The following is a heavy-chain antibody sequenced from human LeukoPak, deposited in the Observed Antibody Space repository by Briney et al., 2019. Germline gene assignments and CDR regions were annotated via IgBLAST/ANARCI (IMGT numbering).Heavy chain of an antibody. V-gene: IGHV3-7*03. Sequence: QTGGSLRLSCSVSGFIVSSNYMSWVRQAPGKGLEWVANIKQEGSEKYHVDSVKGRFTISRDNAKNSLYLQMNSLRAEDTAVYFCARVSSGYYLDYWGQGTLVTVSS. CDR2: IKQEGSEK. D-gene: IGHD3-22*01. CDR3: ARVSSGYYLDY. CDR1: GFIVSSNY. J-gene: IGHJ4*02.